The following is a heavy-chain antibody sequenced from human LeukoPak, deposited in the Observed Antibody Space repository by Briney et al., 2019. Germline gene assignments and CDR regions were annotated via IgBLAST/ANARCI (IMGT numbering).Heavy chain of an antibody. Sequence: NPGGSLRLSCAASGFTFSDYYMSWIRQAPGKGLEWVSYISSSGSTIYYADSVKGRFTISRDNAKNPLYLQMNSLRAEDTAVYYCARGSIFNRYGALDYWGQGTLVTVSS. J-gene: IGHJ4*02. CDR3: ARGSIFNRYGALDY. V-gene: IGHV3-11*01. D-gene: IGHD1-26*01. CDR1: GFTFSDYY. CDR2: ISSSGSTI.